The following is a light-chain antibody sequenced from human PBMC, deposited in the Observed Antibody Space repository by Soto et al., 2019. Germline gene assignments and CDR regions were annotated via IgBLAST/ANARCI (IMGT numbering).Light chain of an antibody. Sequence: DIQMTQSPSTLSASVGDRVTITCRASQSISSWSAWYQQKPGKAPKLLISAASTLQRGVPSRFSGTGSGTDFTLTISSLQPDDFATYYCQQYKTYPLTFGGGTKVDIK. CDR3: QQYKTYPLT. CDR2: AAS. V-gene: IGKV1-5*01. CDR1: QSISSW. J-gene: IGKJ4*01.